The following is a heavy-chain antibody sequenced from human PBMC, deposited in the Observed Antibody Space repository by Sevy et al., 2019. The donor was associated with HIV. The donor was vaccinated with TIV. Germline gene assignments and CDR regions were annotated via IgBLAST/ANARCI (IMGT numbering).Heavy chain of an antibody. Sequence: GGSLRLSCAASGFTFSGYAMSWVRQAPGKGLEWVSAISGKGGSTHYAHSVEGRFTISRDNSKNTLYLQMNSLRAEDTAVYYCAKTINSGGGVVPAANYYYYGMDVWGQGTTVTVSS. CDR1: GFTFSGYA. D-gene: IGHD2-2*01. V-gene: IGHV3-23*01. CDR3: AKTINSGGGVVPAANYYYYGMDV. CDR2: ISGKGGST. J-gene: IGHJ6*02.